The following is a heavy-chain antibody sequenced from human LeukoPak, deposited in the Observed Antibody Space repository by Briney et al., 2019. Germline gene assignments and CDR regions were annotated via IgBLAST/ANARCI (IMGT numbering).Heavy chain of an antibody. D-gene: IGHD6-19*01. CDR1: GYTFTGYY. CDR3: ARGRGVAVTGTIDY. V-gene: IGHV1-2*02. CDR2: INPNSGGA. J-gene: IGHJ4*02. Sequence: ASVKVSCKXSGYTFTGYYMHWVRQAPGQGLEWMGWINPNSGGAKYAQKFQGRVTMTGDTATGTAYMELSGLTSDDTAVYYCARGRGVAVTGTIDYWGQGTLVTVSP.